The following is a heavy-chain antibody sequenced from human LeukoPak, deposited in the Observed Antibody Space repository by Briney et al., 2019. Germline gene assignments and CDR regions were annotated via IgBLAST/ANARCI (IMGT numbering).Heavy chain of an antibody. D-gene: IGHD5-12*01. CDR3: ARDQDPGYSGYYRPGN. CDR2: ISAYNGNT. V-gene: IGHV1-18*01. J-gene: IGHJ4*02. CDR1: GHTFTSYG. Sequence: ASVKVSCKASGHTFTSYGISWVRQAPGQGLEWMGWISAYNGNTNYAQKLQGRVTMTTDTSTSTAYMELRSLRSDDTAVYYCARDQDPGYSGYYRPGNWGQGTLVTVSS.